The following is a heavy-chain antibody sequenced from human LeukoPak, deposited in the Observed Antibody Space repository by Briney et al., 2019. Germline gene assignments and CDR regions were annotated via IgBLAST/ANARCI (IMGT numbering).Heavy chain of an antibody. D-gene: IGHD3-10*01. Sequence: ASVKVSCKASGYTFTSYGISWVRQAPGQGLEWMGWISAYNGNTNYVQKLQGRVTMTTDTSTSTAYMELRSLRSDDTAVYYCARDSLWFGELLPLYNWFDPWGQGTLVTVSS. V-gene: IGHV1-18*01. CDR3: ARDSLWFGELLPLYNWFDP. CDR2: ISAYNGNT. J-gene: IGHJ5*02. CDR1: GYTFTSYG.